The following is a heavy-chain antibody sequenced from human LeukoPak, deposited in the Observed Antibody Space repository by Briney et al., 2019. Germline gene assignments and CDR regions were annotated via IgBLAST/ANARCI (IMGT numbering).Heavy chain of an antibody. V-gene: IGHV3-7*05. CDR2: IKQDGSEK. CDR3: ARASDPWLQLT. D-gene: IGHD5-24*01. CDR1: GFTFINYW. J-gene: IGHJ5*02. Sequence: GGSLRLSCAASGFTFINYWKIWVRQAPGKGLEWVGNIKQDGSEKRYADSVRGRFSISRDNAQTSLYLQMNSLRAEDTAVYYCARASDPWLQLTWGQGTLVTVSS.